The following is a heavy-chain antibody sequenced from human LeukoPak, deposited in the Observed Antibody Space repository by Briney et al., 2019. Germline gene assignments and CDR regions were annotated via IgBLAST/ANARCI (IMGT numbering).Heavy chain of an antibody. CDR2: IWYDGSNK. J-gene: IGHJ4*02. CDR3: ARDGCSGGSFSLPFDY. D-gene: IGHD2-15*01. CDR1: GFTFSSYG. Sequence: GGSLRHSRAASGFTFSSYGMRWVRPAPGKGLEWVADIWYDGSNKYYADSVRGRFTISRDNSKNTLYLQMTSLRAEDTAVYYCARDGCSGGSFSLPFDYWGQGTLVTVSS. V-gene: IGHV3-33*01.